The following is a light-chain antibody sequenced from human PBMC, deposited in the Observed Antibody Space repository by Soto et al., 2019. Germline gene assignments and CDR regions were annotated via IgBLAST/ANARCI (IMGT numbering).Light chain of an antibody. CDR1: QSLVYSDGNTY. V-gene: IGKV2-24*01. J-gene: IGKJ1*01. Sequence: DVVLTQTPLSSPVTLGQPASISCRSSQSLVYSDGNTYLSWLQQRPGQPPRLLIYQISNRFSGVLDRFSGSGAGTDFTLKISRVEAEDVGVYYCMQFAHFPRTFGQGTKVDIK. CDR2: QIS. CDR3: MQFAHFPRT.